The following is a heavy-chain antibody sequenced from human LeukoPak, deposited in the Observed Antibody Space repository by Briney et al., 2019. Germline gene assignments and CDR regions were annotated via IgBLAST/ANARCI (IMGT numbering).Heavy chain of an antibody. CDR1: GGSISSSSYY. CDR3: ARVRDYGDCIDY. J-gene: IGHJ4*02. D-gene: IGHD4-17*01. CDR2: IYYSGST. V-gene: IGHV4-39*01. Sequence: PSETLSLTCTVSGGSISSSSYYWGWIRQPPGKGLEWIGNIYYSGSTYYNPSLKSRVTISVDTSKNQFSLKLSSVTAADTAVYYCARVRDYGDCIDYWGQGTLVTVSS.